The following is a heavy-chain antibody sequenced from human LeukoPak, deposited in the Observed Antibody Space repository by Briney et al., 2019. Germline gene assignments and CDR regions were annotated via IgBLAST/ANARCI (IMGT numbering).Heavy chain of an antibody. V-gene: IGHV3-33*01. D-gene: IGHD3-3*01. CDR3: ARGGLPYYDFWSGYLGAFDI. CDR1: GFTFRNYG. Sequence: GRSLRLSCAASGFTFRNYGMHWVRQAPGKGLEWVAVIWSNGVNKYYADSVKGRFTTYRDNSENTQSLQMNDLRAEDTAVYYCARGGLPYYDFWSGYLGAFDIWGQGTMVTVSS. J-gene: IGHJ3*02. CDR2: IWSNGVNK.